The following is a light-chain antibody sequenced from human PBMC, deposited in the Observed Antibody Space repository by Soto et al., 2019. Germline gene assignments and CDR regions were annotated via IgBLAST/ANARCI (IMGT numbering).Light chain of an antibody. CDR2: DAS. J-gene: IGKJ3*01. V-gene: IGKV1-33*01. Sequence: DIQVTQSPSSLSASVGDRVTITCQASHDITSYLNCDQHKPGKAPKLLIYDASILEAGVPSRFSGSGSGPDFTFPISSLQPEDVAPYYCQKCDYLPIFGPGTTVAF. CDR1: HDITSY. CDR3: QKCDYLPI.